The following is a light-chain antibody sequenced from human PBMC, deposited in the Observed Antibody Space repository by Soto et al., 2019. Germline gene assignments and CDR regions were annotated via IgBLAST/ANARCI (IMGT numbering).Light chain of an antibody. CDR1: STDVNGHNY. CDR2: EVT. Sequence: QSVLTQPASVSGSPGQSITISCTGTSTDVNGHNYVSWYQQHPGKAPKVIIYEVTNRPSGISHRFSGSKSGNTASLTISGLQAEDEAAYYCCSYTSGTSVFGTGTKVTVL. J-gene: IGLJ1*01. V-gene: IGLV2-14*01. CDR3: CSYTSGTSV.